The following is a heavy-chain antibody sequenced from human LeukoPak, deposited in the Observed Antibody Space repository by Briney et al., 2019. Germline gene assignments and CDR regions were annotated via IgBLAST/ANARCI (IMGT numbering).Heavy chain of an antibody. V-gene: IGHV3-23*01. CDR3: AKDWSVRVGTYYYGSGSSPLGY. J-gene: IGHJ4*02. D-gene: IGHD3-10*01. CDR1: GFTFSSYS. CDR2: ISGSGGST. Sequence: GGSLRLSCAASGFTFSSYSMNWVRQAPGKGLEWVSAISGSGGSTYYADSVKGRFTISRDNSKNMLYLQMNSLRAEDTAVYYCAKDWSVRVGTYYYGSGSSPLGYWGQGTLVTVSS.